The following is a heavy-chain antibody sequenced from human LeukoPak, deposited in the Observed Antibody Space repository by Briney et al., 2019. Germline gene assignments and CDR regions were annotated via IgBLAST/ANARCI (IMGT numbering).Heavy chain of an antibody. Sequence: GSLRLSCAASGFTFSSYAMSWIRQPPGKGLEWIGEINHSGSTNYNPSLKSRVTISVDTSKNQFSLKLSSVTAADTAVYYCARRARYCSSTSCPPFIWFDPWGQGTLVTVSS. J-gene: IGHJ5*02. CDR1: GFTFSSYA. CDR2: INHSGST. V-gene: IGHV4-34*01. D-gene: IGHD2-2*01. CDR3: ARRARYCSSTSCPPFIWFDP.